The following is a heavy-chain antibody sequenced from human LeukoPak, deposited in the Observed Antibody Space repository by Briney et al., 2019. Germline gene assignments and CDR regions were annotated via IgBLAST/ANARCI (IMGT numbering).Heavy chain of an antibody. Sequence: SETLSLTCAVYGGSFSGYYWSWIRQPPGKGLEWIGEINHSGSTNYNPSLKSRVTISVDTSKNQFSLKLSSVTAADTAVYYCARVRRDKQQLVLFDYWGQGTLVTVSS. D-gene: IGHD6-13*01. J-gene: IGHJ4*02. V-gene: IGHV4-34*01. CDR2: INHSGST. CDR3: ARVRRDKQQLVLFDY. CDR1: GGSFSGYY.